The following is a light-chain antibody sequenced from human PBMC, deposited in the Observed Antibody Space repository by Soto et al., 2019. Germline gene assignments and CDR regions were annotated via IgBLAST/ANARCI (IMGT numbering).Light chain of an antibody. V-gene: IGKV3-11*01. CDR1: QSVSDY. CDR3: QHRMGFT. Sequence: EIVLTQSPATLSLSPGERATLSCRASQSVSDYLVWYQQKPGQAPRLLIYDASKRATGIPARFSGSGSGTDFTLTISSLEPEDIAVHYCQHRMGFTFGPGTKVDIK. J-gene: IGKJ3*01. CDR2: DAS.